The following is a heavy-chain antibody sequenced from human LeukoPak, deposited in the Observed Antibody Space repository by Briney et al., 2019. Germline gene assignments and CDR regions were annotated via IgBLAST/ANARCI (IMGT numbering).Heavy chain of an antibody. CDR1: GGSISSSSYY. V-gene: IGHV4-39*01. Sequence: SETLSLTCTVSGGSISSSSYYRGWIRQPPGKGLEWIGSIHYSGSTYYNPSLKSRVTISVDTSKNQFSLKLSSVTAADTAVYYCARHVGNSGYAPFDYWGQGTLVTVSS. CDR3: ARHVGNSGYAPFDY. J-gene: IGHJ4*02. CDR2: IHYSGST. D-gene: IGHD5-12*01.